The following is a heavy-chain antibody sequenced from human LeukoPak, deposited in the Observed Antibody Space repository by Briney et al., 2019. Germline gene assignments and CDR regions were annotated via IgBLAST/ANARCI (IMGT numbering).Heavy chain of an antibody. Sequence: SETLSLTCTVSGGSISSYYWSWIRQPAGKGLEWIGRIYASGSTNYNPSLKSRVTISVDTSKNQFSLKLSSVTAAGTAVYYCARPQGFQLLDFEYWGQGTLVTVSS. CDR1: GGSISSYY. CDR2: IYASGST. CDR3: ARPQGFQLLDFEY. J-gene: IGHJ4*02. D-gene: IGHD2-2*01. V-gene: IGHV4-4*07.